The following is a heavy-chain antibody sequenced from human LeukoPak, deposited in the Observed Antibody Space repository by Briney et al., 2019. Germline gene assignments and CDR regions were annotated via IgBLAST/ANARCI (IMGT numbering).Heavy chain of an antibody. CDR2: IYTSGST. Sequence: SETLSLTCTVSGGSLSPYSWSWIRQPAGKGLEWIGRIYTSGSTNYNPSLRSRVTTSLDTSKNQFSLKLSSVTAADTAVYYCARDWPYYYDGSAYYNAFDIWGQGTMVTVSS. D-gene: IGHD3-22*01. CDR3: ARDWPYYYDGSAYYNAFDI. J-gene: IGHJ3*02. CDR1: GGSLSPYS. V-gene: IGHV4-4*07.